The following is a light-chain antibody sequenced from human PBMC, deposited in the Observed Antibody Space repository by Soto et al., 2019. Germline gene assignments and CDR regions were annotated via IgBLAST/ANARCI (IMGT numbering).Light chain of an antibody. V-gene: IGLV2-8*01. CDR2: EVS. Sequence: QSVLTQPTSASGSPGQSVTISCTGTISDIGTYYYVSWYQQHPGKAPKLIIYEVSERPSGVPDRFSGSKSGHTASLTGSGLQAEDEAHYYCRSDAGTKTLVFGEETKLPV. J-gene: IGLJ2*01. CDR1: ISDIGTYYY. CDR3: RSDAGTKTLV.